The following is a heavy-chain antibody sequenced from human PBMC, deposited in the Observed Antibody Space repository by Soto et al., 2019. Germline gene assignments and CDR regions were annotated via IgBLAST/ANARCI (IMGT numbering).Heavy chain of an antibody. D-gene: IGHD6-6*01. J-gene: IGHJ4*02. V-gene: IGHV4-34*01. CDR3: ARQSKKRYSSSPPFDY. CDR2: INHSVST. Sequence: PSETLSLTCAVYGGSFSGYYWSWIRQPPGKGLEWIGEINHSVSTNYNPSLKSRVTISVDTSKNQFSRKLSSVTAADTAVYYCARQSKKRYSSSPPFDYWGQGTLVTVSS. CDR1: GGSFSGYY.